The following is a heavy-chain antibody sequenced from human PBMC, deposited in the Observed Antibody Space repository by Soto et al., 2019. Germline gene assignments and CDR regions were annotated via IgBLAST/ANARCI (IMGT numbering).Heavy chain of an antibody. D-gene: IGHD3-9*01. Sequence: SETLSLTCTVSGGSISSSSYYWGWIRQPPGKGLEWIGSIYYSGSTYYNPSLKSRVTISVDTSKNQFSLKLSSVTAADTAVYYCARHTYYDILTGYETLNWFDPWGQGTLVTVSS. CDR3: ARHTYYDILTGYETLNWFDP. CDR2: IYYSGST. J-gene: IGHJ5*02. V-gene: IGHV4-39*01. CDR1: GGSISSSSYY.